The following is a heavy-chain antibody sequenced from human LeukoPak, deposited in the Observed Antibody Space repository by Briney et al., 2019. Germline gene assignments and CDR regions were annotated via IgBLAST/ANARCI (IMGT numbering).Heavy chain of an antibody. CDR3: AKKDVLRFFESYPSKFDY. D-gene: IGHD3-3*01. J-gene: IGHJ4*02. CDR2: ISGSGGST. V-gene: IGHV3-23*01. Sequence: QPGGSLRLSCAASGFTFSSYAMSWVRQAPGKGLEWVSAISGSGGSTYYADSVKGRFTISRDNSKNTLYLQMNSLRAEDTAVYYCAKKDVLRFFESYPSKFDYWGQGTLVTVSS. CDR1: GFTFSSYA.